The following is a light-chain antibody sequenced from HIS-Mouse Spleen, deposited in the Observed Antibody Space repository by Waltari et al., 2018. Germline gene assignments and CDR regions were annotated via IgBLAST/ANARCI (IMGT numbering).Light chain of an antibody. CDR1: ALPKKY. CDR3: YSTDSSGNHRV. Sequence: SYELTQPPSVSVSPGQTASITCSGDALPKKYAYWYQQKSGQAPVLVIYEDSKQPSGIPERFSGSSSGTMATLTISGAQVEDEADYYCYSTDSSGNHRVFGGGTKLTVL. CDR2: EDS. V-gene: IGLV3-10*01. J-gene: IGLJ2*01.